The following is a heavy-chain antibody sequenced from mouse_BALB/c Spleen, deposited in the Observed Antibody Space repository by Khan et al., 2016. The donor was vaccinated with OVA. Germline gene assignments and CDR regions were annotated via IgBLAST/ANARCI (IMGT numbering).Heavy chain of an antibody. V-gene: IGHV1-77*01. CDR3: ARAGWDVFAY. CDR1: GYTFTDHV. CDR2: IYPGSDST. Sequence: QVQLQQSGPELVKPGASVKMSCKASGYTFTDHVMNWVKQRNGQGLEWIGQIYPGSDSTYYNEKFKGKATLTADRSSSTAYMQLSNLTSEDSAVYFCARAGWDVFAYWGQGTLVTVSA. D-gene: IGHD4-1*01. J-gene: IGHJ3*01.